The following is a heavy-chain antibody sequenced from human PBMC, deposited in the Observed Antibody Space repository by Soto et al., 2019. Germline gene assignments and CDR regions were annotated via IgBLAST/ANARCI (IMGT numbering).Heavy chain of an antibody. V-gene: IGHV2-5*02. D-gene: IGHD1-26*01. J-gene: IGHJ4*02. Sequence: QITLKESGPTLVKPTQTLTLTCTFSGFSLSSGGVGVGWIRQPPGKALEWLALIYWDDGKHYSPSLKSRLTITKDTSQDQVVLTMTNMDPVDTATYYCAHRQWELKLPYYFDYWGQGTLVTVSS. CDR3: AHRQWELKLPYYFDY. CDR2: IYWDDGK. CDR1: GFSLSSGGVG.